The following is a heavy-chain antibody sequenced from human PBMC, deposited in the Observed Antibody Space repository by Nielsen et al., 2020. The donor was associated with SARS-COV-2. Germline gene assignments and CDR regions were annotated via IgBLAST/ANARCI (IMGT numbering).Heavy chain of an antibody. CDR3: ARGIQLRAFDI. CDR1: GGSFSGYY. V-gene: IGHV4-34*01. J-gene: IGHJ3*02. D-gene: IGHD5-18*01. CDR2: INHSGST. Sequence: SETLPLTCAVYGGSFSGYYWSWIRQPPGKGLEWIGEINHSGSTNYNPSLKSRVTISVDTSKNQFSLKLSSVTAADTAVYYCARGIQLRAFDIWGQGTMVTVSS.